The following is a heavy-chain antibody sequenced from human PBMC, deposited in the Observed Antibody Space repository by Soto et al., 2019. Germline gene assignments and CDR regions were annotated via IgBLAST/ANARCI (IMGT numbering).Heavy chain of an antibody. V-gene: IGHV3-30*18. Sequence: GGSLRLSCAASGFTFSSYGMHWVRQAPGKGLEWVAVISYDGSNKYYADSVKGRFTISKDNSKNTLYLQMNSLRAEDTAVYYCAKAFHSGSGSYSFDYWGQGTLVTVSS. CDR2: ISYDGSNK. J-gene: IGHJ4*02. CDR1: GFTFSSYG. CDR3: AKAFHSGSGSYSFDY. D-gene: IGHD3-10*01.